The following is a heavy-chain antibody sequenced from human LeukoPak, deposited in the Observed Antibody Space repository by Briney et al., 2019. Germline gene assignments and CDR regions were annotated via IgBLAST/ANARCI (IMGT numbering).Heavy chain of an antibody. CDR1: GFTFSSYS. D-gene: IGHD3-10*01. Sequence: GGSLRLSCAASGFTFSSYSMNWVRQAPGKGLEWVANIKQDGSEKYYVDSVKGRFTISRDNAKNSLYLQMNSLRAEDTAVYYCAREEYYYGSEYFFDCWGQGTLVTVSS. J-gene: IGHJ4*02. V-gene: IGHV3-7*01. CDR3: AREEYYYGSEYFFDC. CDR2: IKQDGSEK.